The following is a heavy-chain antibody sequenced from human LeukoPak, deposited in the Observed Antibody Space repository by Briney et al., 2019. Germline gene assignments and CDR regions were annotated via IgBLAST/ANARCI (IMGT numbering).Heavy chain of an antibody. D-gene: IGHD6-13*01. V-gene: IGHV3-66*01. CDR1: GFTVSRNY. Sequence: GGSLRLSCAASGFTVSRNYMSWVRQAPGKGLEWVSVIYSGGRTYYADSVKGRFTISRDNSKNTLYLQMNSLRAEDTAVYYCARAGPSSSWHQFDYWGQGTLVTVSS. J-gene: IGHJ4*02. CDR3: ARAGPSSSWHQFDY. CDR2: IYSGGRT.